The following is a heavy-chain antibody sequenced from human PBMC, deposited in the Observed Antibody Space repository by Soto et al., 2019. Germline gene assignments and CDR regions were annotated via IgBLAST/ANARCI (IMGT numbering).Heavy chain of an antibody. Sequence: EVQLVESGGGLVQPGRSLRLSCAASGFTFDDYAMHWVRQAPGKGLEWVSGISWNSGSIDYADSVKGRLTISRDNAKNSLYLQMNCLSAENTALYYYAQDFDCGYSQLAFDIMGQGTMVPDSS. CDR3: AQDFDCGYSQLAFDI. J-gene: IGHJ3*02. D-gene: IGHD2-15*01. CDR2: ISWNSGSI. CDR1: GFTFDDYA. V-gene: IGHV3-9*01.